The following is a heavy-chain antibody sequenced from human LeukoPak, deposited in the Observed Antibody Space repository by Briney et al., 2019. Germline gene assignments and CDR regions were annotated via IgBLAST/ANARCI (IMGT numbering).Heavy chain of an antibody. Sequence: SETLSLTCTVSGGSISSHYWSWIRQPAGKGLEWIGRIYTSGSTAKYNPSLMSRVTMSVDTSKNQFSLNLSSVTAADTAVYYCARERDSSSSGWVFDYWGQGTLVTVSS. D-gene: IGHD6-6*01. CDR2: IYTSGSTA. J-gene: IGHJ4*02. CDR3: ARERDSSSSGWVFDY. CDR1: GGSISSHY. V-gene: IGHV4-4*07.